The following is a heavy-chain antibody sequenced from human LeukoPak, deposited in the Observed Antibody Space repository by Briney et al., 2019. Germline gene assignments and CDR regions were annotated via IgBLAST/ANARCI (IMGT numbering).Heavy chain of an antibody. J-gene: IGHJ4*02. CDR2: ISSGSNTI. Sequence: GGSLRLSCVASEFTFSTYSMNWVRHAPGKGLEWISYISSGSNTIYYADSVKGRFTISRDNAKNSLYLQMNSLRAEDMAVYYCARRVGATYYFDWWGQGTLVTVSS. V-gene: IGHV3-48*01. CDR3: ARRVGATYYFDW. D-gene: IGHD1-26*01. CDR1: EFTFSTYS.